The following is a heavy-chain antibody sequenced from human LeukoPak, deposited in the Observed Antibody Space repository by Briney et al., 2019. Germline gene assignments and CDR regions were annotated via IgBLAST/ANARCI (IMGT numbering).Heavy chain of an antibody. CDR3: ARINLYYFDY. Sequence: SETLSLTCAVYGGSFSGYYWSWIRQPPGKGLEWIGEINHSGSTNYNPSLKSRVTISVDTSKNQFSLKLSSVTAADTAVYYCARINLYYFDYWGQGTPVTVSS. CDR2: INHSGST. V-gene: IGHV4-34*01. J-gene: IGHJ4*02. CDR1: GGSFSGYY.